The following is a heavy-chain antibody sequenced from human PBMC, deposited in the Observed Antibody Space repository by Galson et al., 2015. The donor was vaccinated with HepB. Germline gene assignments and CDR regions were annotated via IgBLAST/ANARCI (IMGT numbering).Heavy chain of an antibody. V-gene: IGHV4-59*01. CDR2: TYYTGNI. CDR1: GGSITSSY. CDR3: AKGGDSGILVHAFDI. D-gene: IGHD2-21*02. Sequence: ETLSLTCTVSGGSITSSYWSWIRQPPGKGLEWIGFTYYTGNIHYNPSLSSRVTVSIGASKNQFSLRLTSVTAADTAVYYCAKGGDSGILVHAFDIWGQGTMVAVSS. J-gene: IGHJ3*02.